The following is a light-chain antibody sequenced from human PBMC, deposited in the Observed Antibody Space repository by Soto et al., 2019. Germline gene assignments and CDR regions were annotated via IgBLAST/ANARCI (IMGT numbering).Light chain of an antibody. Sequence: SPGERATLSCRASQSVSSSYLAWYQQKPGQAPRLPIYGASSRATGIPDRFSGSGSGTDFTLTISRLEPEDFAVYYCQQYGSFTITFGQGTRLEIK. CDR3: QQYGSFTIT. CDR1: QSVSSSY. V-gene: IGKV3-20*01. CDR2: GAS. J-gene: IGKJ5*01.